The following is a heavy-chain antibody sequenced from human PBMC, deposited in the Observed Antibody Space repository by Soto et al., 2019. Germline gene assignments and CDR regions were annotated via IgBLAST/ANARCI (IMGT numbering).Heavy chain of an antibody. D-gene: IGHD6-19*01. CDR1: GFSFSANA. CDR2: IGASGSTI. J-gene: IGHJ4*02. V-gene: IGHV3-23*01. Sequence: GGSLRLSCAASGFSFSANAMNWVRQAPGRGPEWVSAIGASGSTIYYADSVRGRFTISRDNSKNTLYLQMKSLRAEDSASYYCAKEDTSSGSLDYWGQGALVTVS. CDR3: AKEDTSSGSLDY.